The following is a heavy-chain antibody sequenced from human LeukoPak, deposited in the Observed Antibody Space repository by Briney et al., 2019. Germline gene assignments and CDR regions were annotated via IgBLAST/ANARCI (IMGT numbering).Heavy chain of an antibody. CDR1: GGTFSSYA. CDR2: IIPILGIA. J-gene: IGHJ6*02. V-gene: IGHV1-69*04. D-gene: IGHD4-23*01. CDR3: ARGVVTVVNNPGGMDV. Sequence: GASVKVSCKASGGTFSSYAISWVRQAPGQGLEWMGRIIPILGIANYAQKFQGRVTITADKSTSTAYMELSSLRSEDTAVYYCARGVVTVVNNPGGMDVWGQGTTVTVSS.